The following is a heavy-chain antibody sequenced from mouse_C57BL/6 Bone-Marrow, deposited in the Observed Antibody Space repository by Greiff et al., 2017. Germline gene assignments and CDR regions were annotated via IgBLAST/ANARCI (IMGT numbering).Heavy chain of an antibody. V-gene: IGHV7-3*01. Sequence: EVKVEESGGGLVQPGGSLSLSCAASGFTFTDYYMSWVRQPPGKALEWLGFIRNKANGYTTEYSASVKGRFTISRDNSQSILYLQMNALRAEDSATYYCARYIGTTYYYAMDYWGQGTSVTVSS. CDR2: IRNKANGYTT. J-gene: IGHJ4*01. CDR1: GFTFTDYY. D-gene: IGHD2-13*01. CDR3: ARYIGTTYYYAMDY.